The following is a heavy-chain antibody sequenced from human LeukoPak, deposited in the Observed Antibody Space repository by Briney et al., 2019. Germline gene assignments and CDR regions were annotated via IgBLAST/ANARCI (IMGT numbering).Heavy chain of an antibody. Sequence: SKTLSLTCTVSGGSISSYYWSWIRQPPGKGLEWIGYIYYSGSTNYNPPLKSRVTISVDTSKNQFSLKLSSVTAADTAVYYCARSPGYYDSRFDPWGQGTLVTVSS. V-gene: IGHV4-59*08. D-gene: IGHD3-22*01. CDR2: IYYSGST. CDR3: ARSPGYYDSRFDP. J-gene: IGHJ5*02. CDR1: GGSISSYY.